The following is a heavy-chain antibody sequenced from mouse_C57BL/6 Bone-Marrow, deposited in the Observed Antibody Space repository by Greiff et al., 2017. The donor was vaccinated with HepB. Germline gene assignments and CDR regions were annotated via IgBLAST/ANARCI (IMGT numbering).Heavy chain of an antibody. CDR2: IDPSDSET. CDR1: GYTFTSYW. Sequence: QVQLQQPGAELVRPGSSVKLSCKASGYTFTSYWMHWVKQRPIQGLEWIGNIDPSDSETHYNKKFKDKDTLTVDKSYSTAYMQLSSLTSEDSAVYYCARDYYYGNAMDYWGQGTSVTVSA. D-gene: IGHD1-1*01. J-gene: IGHJ4*01. CDR3: ARDYYYGNAMDY. V-gene: IGHV1-52*01.